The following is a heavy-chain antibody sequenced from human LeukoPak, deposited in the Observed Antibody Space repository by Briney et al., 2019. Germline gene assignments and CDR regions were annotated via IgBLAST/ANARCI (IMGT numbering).Heavy chain of an antibody. CDR2: INSDGSST. Sequence: GGSLRLSCAASGFTFSSYWMHWVRQAPGKGLVWVSRINSDGSSTSYADPVEGRFTISRDNAKNTLYLQMNSLRAEDTAVYYCARDRFGSSCWFDPWGQGTLVTVSS. CDR3: ARDRFGSSCWFDP. V-gene: IGHV3-74*01. D-gene: IGHD6-13*01. J-gene: IGHJ5*02. CDR1: GFTFSSYW.